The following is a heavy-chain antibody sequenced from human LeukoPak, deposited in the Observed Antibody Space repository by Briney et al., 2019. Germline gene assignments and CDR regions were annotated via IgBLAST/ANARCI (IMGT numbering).Heavy chain of an antibody. J-gene: IGHJ4*02. CDR2: IIPILGIA. D-gene: IGHD3-22*01. CDR1: GGTSSSYA. Sequence: ASVKVSCKASGGTSSSYAISWVRQAPGQGLEWMGRIIPILGIANYAQKFQGRVTITADKSTSTAYMELSSLRSEDTAVYYCARDGSGYYYDSSGYLPPDYWGQGTLVTVSS. CDR3: ARDGSGYYYDSSGYLPPDY. V-gene: IGHV1-69*04.